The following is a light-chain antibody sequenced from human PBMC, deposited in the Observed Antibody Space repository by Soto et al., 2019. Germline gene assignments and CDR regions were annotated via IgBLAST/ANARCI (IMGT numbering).Light chain of an antibody. V-gene: IGLV2-14*03. J-gene: IGLJ3*02. Sequence: QSALTQPASVSGSPGQSITISCTGTTSDFGIYNRVSWYQQYPGEGPTLIIKDVSNRPSGVPDRFSGSRSGSTASLTISGLQAEDEADYYCSSFTSKKTWVFGGGTKLTVL. CDR1: TSDFGIYNR. CDR3: SSFTSKKTWV. CDR2: DVS.